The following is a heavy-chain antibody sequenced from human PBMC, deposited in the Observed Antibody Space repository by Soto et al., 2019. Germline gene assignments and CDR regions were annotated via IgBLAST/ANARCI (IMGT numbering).Heavy chain of an antibody. CDR1: GYTFTGYY. CDR2: INPNSGGT. J-gene: IGHJ6*03. CDR3: ARGTIVVVPAAMPYYYYYMDV. D-gene: IGHD2-2*01. Sequence: GASVKVSCKASGYTFTGYYMHWVRQAPGQRLEWMGWINPNSGGTNYAQKFQGWVTMTRDTSISTAYMELSRLRSDDTAVYYCARGTIVVVPAAMPYYYYYMDVWGKGTTVTISS. V-gene: IGHV1-2*04.